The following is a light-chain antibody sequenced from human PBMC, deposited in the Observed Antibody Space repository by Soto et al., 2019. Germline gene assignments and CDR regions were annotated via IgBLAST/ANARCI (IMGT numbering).Light chain of an antibody. CDR2: EVN. J-gene: IGLJ1*01. V-gene: IGLV2-8*01. CDR1: SIDVGGYNY. Sequence: QSALTQPPSASGSPGQSVAISCTGTSIDVGGYNYVSWYQQHPGNAPKLMIYEVNKRPSGVPDRFPGSKSGNTASLTVAGLQAEDEADYYCSSYAGSSNVFGTGTKVTVL. CDR3: SSYAGSSNV.